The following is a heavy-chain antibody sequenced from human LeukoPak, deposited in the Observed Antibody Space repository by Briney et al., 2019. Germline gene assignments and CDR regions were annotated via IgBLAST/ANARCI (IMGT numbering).Heavy chain of an antibody. J-gene: IGHJ4*02. D-gene: IGHD6-19*01. CDR3: ARKGSSGWSIDS. V-gene: IGHV3-11*03. CDR1: GFTFNSYA. Sequence: GGSLRLSCAASGFTFNSYAMNWIRQAPGKGLEWVSYISGGSSYTNYADSVKGRFTISRDNAKNSLFLQMNSLRAEDTGVYYCARKGSSGWSIDSWGQGTLVTVSS. CDR2: ISGGSSYT.